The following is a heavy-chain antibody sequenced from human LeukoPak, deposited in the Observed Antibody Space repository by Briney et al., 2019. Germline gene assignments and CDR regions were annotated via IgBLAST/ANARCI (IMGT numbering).Heavy chain of an antibody. Sequence: SETLSLTCTVSGGSISSSSYYWGWIRQPPGKGLEWIGSIYYSGSTYYNPSLKSRVTISVDTPKNQFSLKLSSVTAADTAVYYCARQLTYYYDSSGYYFFDYWGQGTLVTVSS. CDR1: GGSISSSSYY. CDR3: ARQLTYYYDSSGYYFFDY. J-gene: IGHJ4*02. CDR2: IYYSGST. D-gene: IGHD3-22*01. V-gene: IGHV4-39*01.